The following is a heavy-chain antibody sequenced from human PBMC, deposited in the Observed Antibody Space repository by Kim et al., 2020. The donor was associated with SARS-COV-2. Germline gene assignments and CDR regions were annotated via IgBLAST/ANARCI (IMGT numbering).Heavy chain of an antibody. Sequence: SETLSLTCTVSGGSISSVDYYWSWIRQPPGKGLEWIGYIYYSGSTYYNPSLKSRVTISVDTSKNQFSLKLSSVTAEATAVYYCARVAPTYYDFWSGYQPFDCWGQGTLVTVSS. CDR3: ARVAPTYYDFWSGYQPFDC. CDR1: GGSISSVDYY. V-gene: IGHV4-30-4*01. CDR2: IYYSGST. D-gene: IGHD3-3*01. J-gene: IGHJ4*01.